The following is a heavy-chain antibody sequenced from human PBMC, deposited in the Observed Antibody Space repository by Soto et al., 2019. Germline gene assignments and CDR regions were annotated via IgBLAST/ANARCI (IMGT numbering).Heavy chain of an antibody. D-gene: IGHD3-16*01. J-gene: IGHJ4*02. Sequence: SVQVSCKASGGTFSSYAISWVRQAPGQRLEWMGGIIPIFGKANYAQKLQGRVTIHADESTSTADIAPSSLRSEYTAGYYCARGGGSYPSAPCSYYFDYWGQGTLVTVSS. CDR3: ARGGGSYPSAPCSYYFDY. V-gene: IGHV1-69*13. CDR2: IIPIFGKA. CDR1: GGTFSSYA.